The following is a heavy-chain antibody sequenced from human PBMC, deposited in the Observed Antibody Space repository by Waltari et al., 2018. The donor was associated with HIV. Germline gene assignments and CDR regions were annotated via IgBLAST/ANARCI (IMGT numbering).Heavy chain of an antibody. CDR3: ARDPQYCSSTSCSYYFDY. Sequence: QVQLVESGGGVVQPGRSLRLSCAASGFTFSSYAMLWVRQAPGKGLEWVTVRSYYGSNKYYADSVKGRFTISRDKSKNTLYLQMNSLRADDTAVYYCARDPQYCSSTSCSYYFDYGGQGTLVTVSS. CDR1: GFTFSSYA. CDR2: RSYYGSNK. J-gene: IGHJ4*02. V-gene: IGHV3-30-3*01. D-gene: IGHD2-2*01.